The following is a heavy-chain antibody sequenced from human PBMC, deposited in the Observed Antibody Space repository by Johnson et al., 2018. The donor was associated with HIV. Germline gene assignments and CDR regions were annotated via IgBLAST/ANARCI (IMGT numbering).Heavy chain of an antibody. J-gene: IGHJ3*02. Sequence: VHLVESGGGLVQPGRSLRLSCAASGFTFDDYAMHWVRQAPGKGLEWVSGISWNSGSIGYADSVKGRFTISRDNAKNSLYLQMNSLRAEDTALYYCAKNRDYGDGDGFDIWGQGTMVTVSS. CDR1: GFTFDDYA. CDR2: ISWNSGSI. V-gene: IGHV3-9*01. CDR3: AKNRDYGDGDGFDI. D-gene: IGHD4-17*01.